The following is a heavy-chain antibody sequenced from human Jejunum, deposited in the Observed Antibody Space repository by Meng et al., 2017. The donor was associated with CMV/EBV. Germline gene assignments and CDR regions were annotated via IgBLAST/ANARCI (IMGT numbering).Heavy chain of an antibody. V-gene: IGHV6-1*01. Sequence: QVHLQQSGPGLVKPSQTLPSTCAISGDRVSSNNAAWNWLRQSPSRGLEWLGRKYYRSKWSNDYAVSVKSRITVNPDTSKNQFSLQLNSVTPEDTAVYYCARLHCSSTSCYVDCWGQGTRVTVAS. CDR2: KYYRSKWSN. D-gene: IGHD2-2*01. CDR1: GDRVSSNNAA. J-gene: IGHJ4*02. CDR3: ARLHCSSTSCYVDC.